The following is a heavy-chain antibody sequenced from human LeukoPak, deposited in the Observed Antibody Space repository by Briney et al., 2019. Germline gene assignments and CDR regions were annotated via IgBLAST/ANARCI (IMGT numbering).Heavy chain of an antibody. D-gene: IGHD3-22*01. CDR2: IYYSGST. CDR3: ASNSPYYYDSSGYPEYFQH. V-gene: IGHV4-59*06. Sequence: SETLSLTCTVSGGSISSYYWSWIRQPPGKGLEWIGYIYYSGSTYYNPSLKSRVTISVDTSKIQFSLKLSSVTAADTAVYYCASNSPYYYDSSGYPEYFQHWGQAPWSPSPQ. CDR1: GGSISSYY. J-gene: IGHJ1*01.